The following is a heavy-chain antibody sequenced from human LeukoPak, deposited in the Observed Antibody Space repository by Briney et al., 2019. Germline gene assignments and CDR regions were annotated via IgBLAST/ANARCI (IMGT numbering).Heavy chain of an antibody. CDR3: ARESVGGRGADY. J-gene: IGHJ4*02. D-gene: IGHD3-10*01. Sequence: PSETLSLTCTVSGYSISSGYYWGWIRQPPGKGLEWIGSIYHSGSTYYNPSLKSRVTISVDTSKNQFSLKLSSVTAADTAVYYCARESVGGRGADYWGQGTLVTVSS. CDR2: IYHSGST. V-gene: IGHV4-38-2*02. CDR1: GYSISSGYY.